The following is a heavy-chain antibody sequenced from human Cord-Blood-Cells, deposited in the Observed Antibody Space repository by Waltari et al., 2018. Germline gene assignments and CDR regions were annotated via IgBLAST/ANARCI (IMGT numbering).Heavy chain of an antibody. CDR3: ARDIGQLVGDY. CDR1: GFNFSSYW. Sequence: EVQLVESGGGLVQPGGSLGVSCAACGFNFSSYWMQWVGQALGKGLVWGARNNSYGSRTSYADSVKGRFTISRDKAKKPLDLQMNSLRAEDTAVYYCARDIGQLVGDYWGQGTLVTVSS. CDR2: NNSYGSRT. D-gene: IGHD6-6*01. V-gene: IGHV3-74*01. J-gene: IGHJ4*02.